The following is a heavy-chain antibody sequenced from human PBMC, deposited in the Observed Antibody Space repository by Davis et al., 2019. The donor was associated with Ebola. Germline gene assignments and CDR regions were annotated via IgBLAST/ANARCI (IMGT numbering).Heavy chain of an antibody. CDR1: GFVFSNYV. CDR3: AKDTSNVWFDV. J-gene: IGHJ3*01. Sequence: GESLKISCAASGFVFSNYVMSCVRRAPGKGLEWVSTLVLSADTYYADSVKGRFTISRDNSKNTLHLQMNSLRVEDTAIYYCAKDTSNVWFDVWGQGTMVTVAS. D-gene: IGHD6-19*01. V-gene: IGHV3-23*01. CDR2: LVLSADT.